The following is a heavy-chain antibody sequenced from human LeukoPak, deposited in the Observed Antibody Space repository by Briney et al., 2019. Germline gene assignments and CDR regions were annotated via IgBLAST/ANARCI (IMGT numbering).Heavy chain of an antibody. D-gene: IGHD4-23*01. V-gene: IGHV4-4*07. CDR2: IYPSGST. Sequence: SETLSLTCAVYGGSFSGYYWSWIRQPAGKGLEWIGRIYPSGSTNYNPSLKSRVTVSADTSKNQFSLKLTSVTAADTAVYYCARDQYGGNRFDYWGQGTLVTVSS. CDR1: GGSFSGYY. CDR3: ARDQYGGNRFDY. J-gene: IGHJ4*02.